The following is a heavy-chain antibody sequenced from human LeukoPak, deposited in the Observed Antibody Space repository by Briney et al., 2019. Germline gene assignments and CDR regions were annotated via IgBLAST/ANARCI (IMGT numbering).Heavy chain of an antibody. CDR1: GYTFNSYA. J-gene: IGHJ4*02. D-gene: IGHD6-13*01. CDR3: ARDRGLRATAGTRIDF. Sequence: ASVKVSCKASGYTFNSYAITWVRQAPGQGLEWMGWISTYNGITSYAQKLQGRVTMTTDTSSTTAYMGLRSLRSDDTALYYCARDRGLRATAGTRIDFWGQGTLVTVSS. V-gene: IGHV1-18*01. CDR2: ISTYNGIT.